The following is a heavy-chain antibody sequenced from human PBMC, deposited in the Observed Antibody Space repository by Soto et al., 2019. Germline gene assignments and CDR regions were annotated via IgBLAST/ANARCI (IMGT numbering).Heavy chain of an antibody. Sequence: EAQLSESGGGLVQPGGSLRLSCAASGFTFSTYPMSWVRQAPGKGLEWVSGISGSGISTYYADSVKGRFTISRDNSKNTVLLKMNSLRAEDTAVYYCAKPPVITASYYFYDMDVWGQGTTVTVSS. J-gene: IGHJ6*02. CDR3: AKPPVITASYYFYDMDV. CDR1: GFTFSTYP. V-gene: IGHV3-23*01. D-gene: IGHD4-4*01. CDR2: ISGSGIST.